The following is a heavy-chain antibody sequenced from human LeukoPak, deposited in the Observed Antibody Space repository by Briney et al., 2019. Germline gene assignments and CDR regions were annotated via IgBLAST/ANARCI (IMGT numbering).Heavy chain of an antibody. CDR1: GFTFSSYG. V-gene: IGHV3-30*02. J-gene: IGHJ4*02. Sequence: GGSLRLSCAASGFTFSSYGMAWVRQAPGKGLEWVAFIRYEGSNKYYADSVKGRFTISRDNSKNTLYLQMNSLRAEDTAVYYCTVTTKGYWGQGTLVTVSS. CDR2: IRYEGSNK. D-gene: IGHD4-11*01. CDR3: TVTTKGY.